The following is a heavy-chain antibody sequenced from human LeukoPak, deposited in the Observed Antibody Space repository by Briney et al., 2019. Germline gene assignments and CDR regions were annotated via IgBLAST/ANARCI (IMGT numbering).Heavy chain of an antibody. J-gene: IGHJ4*02. Sequence: SETLSLTCAVSGASLSGYYWSWIRQSTGKGLEWIGEINHTGSTNYNPSLESRVTLSVDTSKNQFSLQLNSVTAADTAVYYCARGDYWGQGTLVTVSS. CDR2: INHTGST. CDR3: ARGDY. V-gene: IGHV4-34*01. CDR1: GASLSGYY.